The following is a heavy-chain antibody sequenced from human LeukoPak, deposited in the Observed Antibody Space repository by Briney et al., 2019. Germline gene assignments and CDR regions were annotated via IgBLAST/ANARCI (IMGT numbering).Heavy chain of an antibody. CDR3: ARGLRIAAAGTVFARWFDP. CDR2: IYYSGST. D-gene: IGHD6-13*01. V-gene: IGHV4-39*01. CDR1: GGSISSSSYY. Sequence: SETLSLTCTVSGGSISSSSYYWGWIRQPPGKGLEWIGSIYYSGSTYYNPSLKSRVTISVDTSKNQFSLKLSSVTAADTAVYYCARGLRIAAAGTVFARWFDPWGQGTLVTVSS. J-gene: IGHJ5*02.